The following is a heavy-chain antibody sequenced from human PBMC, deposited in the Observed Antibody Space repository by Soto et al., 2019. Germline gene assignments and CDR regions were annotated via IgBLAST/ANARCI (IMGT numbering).Heavy chain of an antibody. Sequence: QVQLVESGGGVVQPGRSLRLSCAASGFTFSSYGMHWVRQAPGKGLEWVAVISYDGSNKYYADSVKGRFTISRDNSKNTLYLQMNSLRAEDTAVYYCAKGVAGWEPRRWGQGTLVTVSS. J-gene: IGHJ4*02. V-gene: IGHV3-30*18. CDR3: AKGVAGWEPRR. CDR1: GFTFSSYG. CDR2: ISYDGSNK. D-gene: IGHD1-26*01.